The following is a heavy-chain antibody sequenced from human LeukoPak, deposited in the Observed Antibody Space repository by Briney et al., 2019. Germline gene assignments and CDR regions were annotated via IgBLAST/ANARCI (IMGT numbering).Heavy chain of an antibody. J-gene: IGHJ6*02. V-gene: IGHV1-18*01. CDR1: GYTFTSYG. D-gene: IGHD6-19*01. CDR2: ISAYNGNT. CDR3: VAGLAGKGRYYYYYGMDV. Sequence: ASVKVSCKASGYTFTSYGISWVRQAPGQGLEWMGWISAYNGNTNYAQKLQGRVTMTTDTSTSTAYMELRSLRSNDTAVYYCVAGLAGKGRYYYYYGMDVWGQGTTVTVSS.